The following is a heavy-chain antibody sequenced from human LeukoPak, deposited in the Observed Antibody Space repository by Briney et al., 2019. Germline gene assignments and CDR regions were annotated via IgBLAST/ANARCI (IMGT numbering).Heavy chain of an antibody. Sequence: GGSLRLSCAASGFTFNNYAMSWVRQAPGKGLEWVSAISGSGGSTYYADSVKGRFTISRDNSKNTLYLQMNSLRAEDTAVYYCAKDHRAGSYFRPRAGNWFDPWGQGTLVTVSS. J-gene: IGHJ5*02. CDR3: AKDHRAGSYFRPRAGNWFDP. D-gene: IGHD1-26*01. CDR2: ISGSGGST. V-gene: IGHV3-23*01. CDR1: GFTFNNYA.